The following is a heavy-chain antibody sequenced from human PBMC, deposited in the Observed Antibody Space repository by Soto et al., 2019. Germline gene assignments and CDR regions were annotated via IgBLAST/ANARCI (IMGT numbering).Heavy chain of an antibody. J-gene: IGHJ4*02. Sequence: QVQLVQSGAEVKKPGSSVKVSCKASGDTFSSYAISWVRQAPGQGLEWVGGINPIYATANYAQKFQGRVTITADESTNPAYMDLNSLRSEDTAVYYCVKTPPRTSATAYFFDYWGQGTLVTVSS. CDR1: GDTFSSYA. V-gene: IGHV1-69*12. D-gene: IGHD2-21*01. CDR2: INPIYATA. CDR3: VKTPPRTSATAYFFDY.